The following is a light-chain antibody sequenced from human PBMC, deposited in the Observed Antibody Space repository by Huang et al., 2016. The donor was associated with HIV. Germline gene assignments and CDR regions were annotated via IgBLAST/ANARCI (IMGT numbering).Light chain of an antibody. CDR1: QSVGGN. CDR3: QHYDKWPPWT. V-gene: IGKV3-15*01. CDR2: GAS. Sequence: EIMMTQSPDTLSVSPGERAALSCRDSQSVGGNLAWYQQKPGQAPRLLIYGASTRASGIPARFSGSGSGTEFNLTISSLQSEDFGTYYCQHYDKWPPWTFGQGTAVEI. J-gene: IGKJ1*01.